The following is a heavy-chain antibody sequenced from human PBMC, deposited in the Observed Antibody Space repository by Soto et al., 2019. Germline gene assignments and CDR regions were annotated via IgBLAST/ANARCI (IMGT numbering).Heavy chain of an antibody. CDR2: IYYSGST. D-gene: IGHD4-17*01. CDR3: ARHPTVTEYYFDY. Sequence: PXXTLSLDCTVSGGSITSYYWGWIPQPPGKGLEWIGYIYYSGSTNYNPSLKSRVTISVDTSKNQFSLKLSSVTAADTAVYYCARHPTVTEYYFDYWGQGTLVTVSS. V-gene: IGHV4-59*08. CDR1: GGSITSYY. J-gene: IGHJ4*02.